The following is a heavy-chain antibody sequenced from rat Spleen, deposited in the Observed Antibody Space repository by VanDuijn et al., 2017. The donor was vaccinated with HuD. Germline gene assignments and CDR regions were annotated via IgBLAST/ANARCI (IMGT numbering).Heavy chain of an antibody. CDR1: GFNFNDYW. V-gene: IGHV5-31*01. Sequence: EVQMVESGGGLVQPGRSLKLSCEASGFNFNDYWMGWVRQAPKKGLEWVASITTSGGNTYYPDSVRGRFTISRDNAKSTLYLQMGSLRSEDTATYYCTRKYTTDYYWYFDFWGPGTMVTVSS. D-gene: IGHD1-6*01. CDR2: ITTSGGNT. CDR3: TRKYTTDYYWYFDF. J-gene: IGHJ1*01.